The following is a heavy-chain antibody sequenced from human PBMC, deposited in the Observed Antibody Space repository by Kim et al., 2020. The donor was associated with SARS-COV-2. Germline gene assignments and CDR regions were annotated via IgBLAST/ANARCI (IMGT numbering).Heavy chain of an antibody. V-gene: IGHV4-31*03. CDR3: ARVQPLDY. J-gene: IGHJ4*02. CDR1: GGSIRSGGKF. CDR2: ISYSGNS. D-gene: IGHD2-2*01. Sequence: SETLSLTCSVSGGSIRSGGKFWTWIRQHPAKGLEWIGYISYSGNSHYSPSIRSRVSISLQTSENQFSLELTSVTAADTAVYYCARVQPLDYWGQGILVTV.